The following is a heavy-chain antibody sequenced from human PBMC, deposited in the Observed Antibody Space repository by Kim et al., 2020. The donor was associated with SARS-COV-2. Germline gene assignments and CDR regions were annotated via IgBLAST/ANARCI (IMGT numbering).Heavy chain of an antibody. J-gene: IGHJ3*02. V-gene: IGHV4-39*01. D-gene: IGHD6-13*01. Sequence: YNPSLQSRVTISVDTSKNQFSLKLSSVTAADTAVYYCARGAGTPTYAFDIWGQGTMVTVSS. CDR3: ARGAGTPTYAFDI.